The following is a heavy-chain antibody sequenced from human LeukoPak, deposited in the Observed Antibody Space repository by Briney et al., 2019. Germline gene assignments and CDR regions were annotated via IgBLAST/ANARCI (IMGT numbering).Heavy chain of an antibody. D-gene: IGHD5-18*01. CDR2: IYYGGST. CDR3: ARDRGYSYGCDAFDI. Sequence: SETLSLTCTVSGGSISSYDWSWIRQPPGKGLEWVGYIYYGGSTNYNPSLKSRVTISVDTSKNQFSLKLSSVTAADTAVYYCARDRGYSYGCDAFDIWGQGTMVTVSS. CDR1: GGSISSYD. V-gene: IGHV4-59*12. J-gene: IGHJ3*02.